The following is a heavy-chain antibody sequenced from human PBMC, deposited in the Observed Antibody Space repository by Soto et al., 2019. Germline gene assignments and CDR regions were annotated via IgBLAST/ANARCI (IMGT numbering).Heavy chain of an antibody. CDR3: ARGTYYYDSSGYYYSAKGYYFDY. D-gene: IGHD3-22*01. Sequence: SETLSLTCAVYGGSFSGYYWSWIRRPPGKGLEWIGEINHSGSTNYNPSLKSRVTISVDTSKNQFSLKLSSVTAADTAVYYCARGTYYYDSSGYYYSAKGYYFDYWGQGTLVTVSS. CDR2: INHSGST. V-gene: IGHV4-34*01. J-gene: IGHJ4*02. CDR1: GGSFSGYY.